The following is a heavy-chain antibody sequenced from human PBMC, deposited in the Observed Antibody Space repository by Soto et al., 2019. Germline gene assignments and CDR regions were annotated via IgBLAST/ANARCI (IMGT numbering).Heavy chain of an antibody. CDR1: GFTVSSNY. CDR3: ARDTNPPYYYGSGSFHGMDV. CDR2: IHSGGTT. V-gene: IGHV3-53*01. Sequence: EVQLVESGGGLIQPGGSLRHSFAASGFTVSSNYMSWVRKAPGKGLEGVSVIHSGGTTFYADSVKGRFTISRASSKNTLYLQMNSLRAEDTAVYYCARDTNPPYYYGSGSFHGMDVWGQGTTVSVSS. J-gene: IGHJ6*02. D-gene: IGHD3-10*01.